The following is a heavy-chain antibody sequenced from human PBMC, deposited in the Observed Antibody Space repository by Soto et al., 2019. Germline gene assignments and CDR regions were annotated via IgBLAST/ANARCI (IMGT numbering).Heavy chain of an antibody. V-gene: IGHV1-18*01. Sequence: QVQLVQSGAEVKKPGASVKVSCKASGYTFTSYGISWVRQAPGQGLEWMGWISAYNGNTNYAQKLQGRVTMTTDTSTSTAYMVLRSLRSDDTAVYYCARVYNHCSGGSCYYYGMDVWGQGTTVTVSS. CDR2: ISAYNGNT. CDR3: ARVYNHCSGGSCYYYGMDV. D-gene: IGHD2-15*01. CDR1: GYTFTSYG. J-gene: IGHJ6*02.